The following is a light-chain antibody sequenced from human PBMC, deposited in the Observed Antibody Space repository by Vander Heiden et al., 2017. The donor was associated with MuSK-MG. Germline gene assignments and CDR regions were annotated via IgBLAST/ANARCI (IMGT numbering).Light chain of an antibody. CDR2: AAS. V-gene: IGKV1-39*01. J-gene: IGKJ5*01. Sequence: IQITQSPSSLSASVGDRVTITCRASQSISSYLNWYQQKPGKAPKLLIYAASSLQSGVPSRFSGSGSGTDFTLTISSLQPEDFATYYCQQSDSTPITFGQGTRLEIK. CDR3: QQSDSTPIT. CDR1: QSISSY.